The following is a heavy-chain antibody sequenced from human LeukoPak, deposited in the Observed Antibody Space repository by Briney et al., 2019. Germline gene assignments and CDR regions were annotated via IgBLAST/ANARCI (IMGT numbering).Heavy chain of an antibody. CDR3: ATVLSSSWYSGGMDV. V-gene: IGHV1-2*06. CDR1: GYTFTGYY. CDR2: INPNSGDT. J-gene: IGHJ6*02. Sequence: GASVKVSCKASGYTFTGYYIHWVRQAPGQGLEWMGRINPNSGDTHFAQKFQGRVTMTEDTSTDTAYMELSSLRSEDTAVYYCATVLSSSWYSGGMDVWGQGTTVTVSS. D-gene: IGHD6-13*01.